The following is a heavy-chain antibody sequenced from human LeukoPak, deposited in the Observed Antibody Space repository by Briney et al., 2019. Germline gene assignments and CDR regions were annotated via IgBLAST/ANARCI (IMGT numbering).Heavy chain of an antibody. CDR2: IYTSGST. Sequence: TTSETLSLTCAVSGGSISSYYWSWIRQPAGKGLEWLGRIYTSGSTNYNPSLKSRVTMSVDTSKNQFSLKLSSVTAADTAVYYCARVKPEPIVGAVTFDYWGQGTLVTVSS. CDR1: GGSISSYY. J-gene: IGHJ4*02. V-gene: IGHV4-4*07. CDR3: ARVKPEPIVGAVTFDY. D-gene: IGHD1-26*01.